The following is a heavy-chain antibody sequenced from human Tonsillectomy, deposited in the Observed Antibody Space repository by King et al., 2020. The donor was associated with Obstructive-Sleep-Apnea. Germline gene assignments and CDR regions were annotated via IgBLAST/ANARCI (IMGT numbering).Heavy chain of an antibody. CDR3: ARAYRGYYFDY. Sequence: VQLQESGPGLVKPSETLSLTCNVSGGSISSYYGSWIRQPPWKGLEWIGDIYYSGSTNYNPPLKSRVTISVDTSKNQFSLNLTSVTAADTAVYYCARAYRGYYFDYWGQGTQVTVSS. CDR1: GGSISSYY. CDR2: IYYSGST. V-gene: IGHV4-59*01. D-gene: IGHD1-26*01. J-gene: IGHJ4*02.